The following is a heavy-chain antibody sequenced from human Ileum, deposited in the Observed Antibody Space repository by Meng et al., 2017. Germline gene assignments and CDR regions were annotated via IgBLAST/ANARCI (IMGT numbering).Heavy chain of an antibody. CDR1: GFSFSNAW. CDR3: TAEDPQYYFDY. J-gene: IGHJ4*02. V-gene: IGHV3-15*01. CDR2: IRRKTDATTT. Sequence: EVQWVESGGGLVKPGGSLRLSCAASGFSFSNAWLSWVRQAPGKGLEWIARIRRKTDATTTDYVAPVKGRFTISRDDSENTLFLQMNSLKTEDTAVYYCTAEDPQYYFDYWGQGTLVTVSS.